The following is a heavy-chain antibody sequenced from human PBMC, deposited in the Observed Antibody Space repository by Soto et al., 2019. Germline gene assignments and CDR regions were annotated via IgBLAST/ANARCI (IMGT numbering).Heavy chain of an antibody. J-gene: IGHJ3*01. CDR1: GFTLSSYG. D-gene: IGHD5-12*01. V-gene: IGHV3-33*01. CDR2: LWYDGTNE. CDR3: AGKKPTEKWLTPNAFDV. Sequence: QVQLVESGGGVVQPGRSLRLACAASGFTLSSYGMHWVRQAPGKGLEWVAVLWYDGTNEYYADSVKGRFTISRDIFKNTPELKKNRLGTEDQGVVFFAGKKPTEKWLTPNAFDVWGQGKKV.